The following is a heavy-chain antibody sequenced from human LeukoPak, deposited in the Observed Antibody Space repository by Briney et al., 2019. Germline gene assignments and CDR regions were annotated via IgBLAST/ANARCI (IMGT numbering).Heavy chain of an antibody. D-gene: IGHD5-24*01. Sequence: SETLSLTCTVSGGSISSYYWSWIRQPPGKGLEWIGYIYYSGSTNYNPSLKSRVTISVDTSKNQFSLKLSSVTAADTAVYYCARDIWLQVFDYWGQGTLVTVSS. CDR1: GGSISSYY. CDR2: IYYSGST. V-gene: IGHV4-59*12. J-gene: IGHJ4*02. CDR3: ARDIWLQVFDY.